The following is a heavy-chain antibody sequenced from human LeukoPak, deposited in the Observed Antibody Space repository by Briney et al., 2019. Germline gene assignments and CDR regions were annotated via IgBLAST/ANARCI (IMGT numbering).Heavy chain of an antibody. CDR1: GGSFSGYY. V-gene: IGHV4-39*01. Sequence: SETLSLTCAVYGGSFSGYYWGWIRQPPGKGLEWIGSTYYSGSTYYNPSLKSRVTISVDTSKNQFSLELSSVTAADTAVYYCATLVVPAAKFDYWGQGTLVTVSS. D-gene: IGHD2-2*01. CDR3: ATLVVPAAKFDY. CDR2: TYYSGST. J-gene: IGHJ4*02.